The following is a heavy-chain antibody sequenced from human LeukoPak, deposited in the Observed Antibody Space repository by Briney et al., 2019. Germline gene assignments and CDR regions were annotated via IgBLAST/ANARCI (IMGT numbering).Heavy chain of an antibody. CDR1: GFTLSNAW. Sequence: GGSLRLSCAASGFTLSNAWMSWVRQAPGKGPEWVGRIRSKTEGGTTEYAAPVKGRFTRSRDDKKNTMYMQMYSLKTEDTAVYYCTKYYYDSSGFYYHYDYWGQGTLVTVSS. J-gene: IGHJ4*02. V-gene: IGHV3-15*01. CDR2: IRSKTEGGTT. CDR3: TKYYYDSSGFYYHYDY. D-gene: IGHD3-22*01.